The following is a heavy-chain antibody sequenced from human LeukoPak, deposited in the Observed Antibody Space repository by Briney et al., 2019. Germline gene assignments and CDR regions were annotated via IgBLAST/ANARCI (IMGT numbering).Heavy chain of an antibody. J-gene: IGHJ4*02. CDR3: VKVAYGGNSGFDY. Sequence: GGSLRLSCAASGFTFSSYAMHWVRQAPGKGLEWVAVISYDGSNKYYADSVKGRFTISRDNSRNTLYLQMSSLRAEDTAVYYCVKVAYGGNSGFDYWGQGTLVTVSS. D-gene: IGHD4-23*01. V-gene: IGHV3-30*14. CDR2: ISYDGSNK. CDR1: GFTFSSYA.